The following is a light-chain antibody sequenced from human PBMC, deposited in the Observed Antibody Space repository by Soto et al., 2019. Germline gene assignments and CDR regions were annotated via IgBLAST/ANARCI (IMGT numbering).Light chain of an antibody. CDR3: QQYGTPLFT. CDR1: QSVTNNF. Sequence: IVLTQSPGTLSLSPGERATLSCGASQSVTNNFLAWYQQKRGQAPRLLIYGASSRATGVPDRFSGSGSGTEFTLTISRLEPGDSAVYYCQQYGTPLFTCGPGTKMDIK. CDR2: GAS. V-gene: IGKV3-20*01. J-gene: IGKJ3*01.